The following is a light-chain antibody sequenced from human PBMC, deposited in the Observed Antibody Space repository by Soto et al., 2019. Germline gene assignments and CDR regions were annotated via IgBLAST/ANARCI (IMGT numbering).Light chain of an antibody. J-gene: IGKJ5*01. CDR3: QQYGFSPIS. V-gene: IGKV3-20*01. CDR2: DAS. CDR1: QTVTNDY. Sequence: EVVCTQSPGTLSLSPGASVTLSCRASQTVTNDYVAWYQQKDGQAPRLLIYDASTRATGVPDRFSGSGSGPEYTLTITRLEPEDFAVYSCQQYGFSPISFGQGTRLEIK.